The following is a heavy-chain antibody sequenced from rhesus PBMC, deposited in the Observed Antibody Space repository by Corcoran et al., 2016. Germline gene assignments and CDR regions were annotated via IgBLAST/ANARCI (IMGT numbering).Heavy chain of an antibody. CDR1: GYSFTTSG. Sequence: QVQLVQSGPEVKQPGASVKVSCKASGYSFTTSGMNWVRQAPGQGLEWMGRMNTYTGNPTYAQGFKARFGFAMDISVSTGYLQISSLKGEDTAVYYCARGSDNGAFDCWGQGLRVTVSS. CDR3: ARGSDNGAFDC. D-gene: IGHD2-21*01. V-gene: IGHV7-193*02. J-gene: IGHJ3*01. CDR2: MNTYTGNP.